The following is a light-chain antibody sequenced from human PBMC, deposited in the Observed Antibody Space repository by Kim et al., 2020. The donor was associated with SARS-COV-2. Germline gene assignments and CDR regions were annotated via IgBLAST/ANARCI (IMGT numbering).Light chain of an antibody. CDR3: QAWDSSVV. CDR1: KLGDKY. CDR2: QDS. Sequence: VSTSPGQTASITCSVDKLGDKYACWYQQKPGQSPVLVIYQDSKRPSGIPERFSGSNSGNTATLTISGTQAMDEADYYCQAWDSSVVFGGGTQLTVL. V-gene: IGLV3-1*01. J-gene: IGLJ2*01.